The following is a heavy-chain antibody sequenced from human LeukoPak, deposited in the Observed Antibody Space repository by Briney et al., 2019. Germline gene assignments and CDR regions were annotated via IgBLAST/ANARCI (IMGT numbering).Heavy chain of an antibody. CDR2: ISGSGGST. Sequence: GGSLRLSCAASGFTFCSYAMSWVRQAPGKGLEWVSAISGSGGSTYYADSVKGRFTISRDNSKNTLYLQMNSLRAEDTAVYYCAKSWAAMVRYHYYMDVWGKGTTVTVSS. V-gene: IGHV3-23*01. J-gene: IGHJ6*03. CDR1: GFTFCSYA. D-gene: IGHD5-18*01. CDR3: AKSWAAMVRYHYYMDV.